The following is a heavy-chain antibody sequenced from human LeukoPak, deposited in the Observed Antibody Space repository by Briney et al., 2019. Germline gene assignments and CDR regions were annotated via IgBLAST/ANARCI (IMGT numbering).Heavy chain of an antibody. D-gene: IGHD3-10*01. Sequence: GGSLRLSCAASGFTFSSYAMHWVRQAPGKGLEYVSAISSNGGSTYYANSEKGRFTISRDNSKNTLYLQMGSLRAEDMAVYYCARDNRGHGSGTFDYWGQGTLVTVSS. J-gene: IGHJ4*02. CDR2: ISSNGGST. V-gene: IGHV3-64*01. CDR3: ARDNRGHGSGTFDY. CDR1: GFTFSSYA.